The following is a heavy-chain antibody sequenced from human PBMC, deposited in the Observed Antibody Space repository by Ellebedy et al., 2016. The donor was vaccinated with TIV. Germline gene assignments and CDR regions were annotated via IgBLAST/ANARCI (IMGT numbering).Heavy chain of an antibody. Sequence: MPSETLSLTCAISGDSVSSNSVAWNWIRQSPSRGLEWLGRTYYRSKWFNEYAVSVQSRLAINPDTSRNQFSLQLNSVTPEDTAVYYCARDRGAGYHNRFDLWGQGTLVTVPS. CDR1: GDSVSSNSVA. V-gene: IGHV6-1*01. CDR2: TYYRSKWFN. D-gene: IGHD5-12*01. J-gene: IGHJ5*02. CDR3: ARDRGAGYHNRFDL.